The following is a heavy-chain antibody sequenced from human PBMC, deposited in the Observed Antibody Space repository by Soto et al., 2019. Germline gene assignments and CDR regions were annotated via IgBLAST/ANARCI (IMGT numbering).Heavy chain of an antibody. V-gene: IGHV3-30*18. D-gene: IGHD2-21*01. CDR3: AKDIHPGRDGFHSGGDC. CDR2: ISYDGYNK. J-gene: IGHJ4*02. Sequence: QQQLVESGGGLLQPGRSLRLSCAASGFTFTTYGMHWVRQAPGKGLEWVAIISYDGYNKYYADSEQGRFTISRDNSKNTQYRQMNSLRVEDTAVYYCAKDIHPGRDGFHSGGDCWGQGPLVTVSP. CDR1: GFTFTTYG.